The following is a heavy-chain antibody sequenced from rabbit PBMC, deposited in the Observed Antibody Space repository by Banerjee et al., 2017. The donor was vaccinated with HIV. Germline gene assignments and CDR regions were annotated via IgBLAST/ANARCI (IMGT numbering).Heavy chain of an antibody. V-gene: IGHV1S45*01. CDR3: AREDGGMDL. CDR1: GFDFSSNA. CDR2: IYAGNSGST. Sequence: QEQLVESGGGLVQPEGSLTLTCKASGFDFSSNAMCWVRQAPGKGLEWIACIYAGNSGSTYYATWAKGRFTISKTSSTPVTLQMASLTAADTATYFCAREDGGMDLWGPGTLVTVS. J-gene: IGHJ6*01.